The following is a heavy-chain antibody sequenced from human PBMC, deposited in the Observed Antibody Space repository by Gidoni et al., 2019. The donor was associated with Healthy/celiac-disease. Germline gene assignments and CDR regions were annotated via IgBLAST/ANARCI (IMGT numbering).Heavy chain of an antibody. J-gene: IGHJ4*02. CDR2: ISGSGGST. D-gene: IGHD3-22*01. CDR1: GFTFRSSA. Sequence: EVQLLESGGGLVQPGGSLRLSCAASGFTFRSSAMSWVRPAPGKGLEWVSAISGSGGSTYYADSVKGRFTISRDNSKNTLYLQMNSLRAEDTAVYYCAKGESYYDSSGYYYPTYYFDYWGQGTLVTVSS. CDR3: AKGESYYDSSGYYYPTYYFDY. V-gene: IGHV3-23*01.